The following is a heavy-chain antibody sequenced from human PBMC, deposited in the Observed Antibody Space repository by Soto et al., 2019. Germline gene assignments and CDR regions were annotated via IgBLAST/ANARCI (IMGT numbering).Heavy chain of an antibody. J-gene: IGHJ4*02. V-gene: IGHV1-58*02. D-gene: IGHD5-12*01. Sequence: QVQLVQSGPEVRKPGTSVKVSCKTSGFTFLSSAMQCVRQARGQRLEWIGWIVVCGGNTNYAQKCQGRVTITRDVSTGTGYMEMSSLRAEDTSVYYCAAIPGWLRLDPRDSWGQGTLVTVSS. CDR1: GFTFLSSA. CDR2: IVVCGGNT. CDR3: AAIPGWLRLDPRDS.